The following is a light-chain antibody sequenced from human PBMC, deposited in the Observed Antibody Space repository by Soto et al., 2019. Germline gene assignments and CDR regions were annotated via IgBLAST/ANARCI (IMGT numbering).Light chain of an antibody. CDR1: QDISSW. J-gene: IGKJ4*01. CDR2: AAS. CDR3: KQSRSFPLT. V-gene: IGKV1-12*01. Sequence: DIQMTQSPSSVSASVGDRVTVTCRASQDISSWLAWYQQKPGEAPNVLIYAASNLRSGVPSRFSGSGSGADFSLTISSLQPEDVATYYCKQSRSFPLTFGGGTKVDIK.